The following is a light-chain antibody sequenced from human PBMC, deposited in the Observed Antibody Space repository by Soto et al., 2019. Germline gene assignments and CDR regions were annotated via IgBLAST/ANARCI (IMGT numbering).Light chain of an antibody. CDR3: RQRYAWPPIT. J-gene: IGKJ5*01. CDR2: GAF. CDR1: PSVDNY. V-gene: IGKV3-11*01. Sequence: LSPSPYTQSMSPGETATLSCMVSPSVDNYIAWYQQKPGQAPRLLIYGAFNRATGIPARFSGSGSGTDFTLTINSLEPADFAVYYCRQRYAWPPITFGQGTRLEI.